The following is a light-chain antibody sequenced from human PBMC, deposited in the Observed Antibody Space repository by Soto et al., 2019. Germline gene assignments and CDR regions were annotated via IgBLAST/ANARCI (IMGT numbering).Light chain of an antibody. V-gene: IGKV3D-15*01. Sequence: EILLTQSPAPLSASTGERATLSCRASQTVGVRLAWYQHKPGQAPRLLIYGASSRATGIPDRFSGSGSGTEFTLTISSRQSEDFVGYYCQQDNSGPPITFGQGTRLAI. CDR2: GAS. J-gene: IGKJ5*01. CDR3: QQDNSGPPIT. CDR1: QTVGVR.